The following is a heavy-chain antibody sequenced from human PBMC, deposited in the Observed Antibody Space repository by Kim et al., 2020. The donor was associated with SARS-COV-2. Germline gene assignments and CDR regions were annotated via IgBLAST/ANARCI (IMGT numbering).Heavy chain of an antibody. Sequence: GGSLRLSCAASGFTFSSYGMHWVRQAPGKGLEWVAVIWYDGSNKYYADSVKGRFTISRDNSKNTLYLQMNSLRAEDTAVYYCARDLGYYYGSGSFLDWGQGTLVTVSS. CDR3: ARDLGYYYGSGSFLD. D-gene: IGHD3-10*01. CDR2: IWYDGSNK. V-gene: IGHV3-33*01. J-gene: IGHJ4*02. CDR1: GFTFSSYG.